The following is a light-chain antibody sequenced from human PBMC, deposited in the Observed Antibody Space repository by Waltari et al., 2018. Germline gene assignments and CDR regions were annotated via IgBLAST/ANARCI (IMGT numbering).Light chain of an antibody. CDR3: QHYVRLPVT. J-gene: IGKJ1*01. Sequence: EVVLTQSPGTLSLSPGERATLSCRASESIGRGLAWYQQKPGQAPRLLIYGAFTRATGIPDRFSGSGSGTDFSLTISRLEPEDFEVYYCQHYVRLPVTFGQGTRVEI. CDR1: ESIGRGL. CDR2: GAF. V-gene: IGKV3-20*01.